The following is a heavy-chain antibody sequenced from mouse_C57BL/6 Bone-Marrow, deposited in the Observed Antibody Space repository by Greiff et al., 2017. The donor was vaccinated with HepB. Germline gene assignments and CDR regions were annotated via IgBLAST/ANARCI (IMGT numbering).Heavy chain of an antibody. D-gene: IGHD2-1*01. CDR2: ISNGGGST. Sequence: VQLKESGGGLVQPGGSLKLSCAASGFTFSDYYMYWVRQTPEKRLEWVAYISNGGGSTYYPDTVKGRFTISRDNAKNTLYLQMSRLKSEDTAMYYCARQYGKDAMDYWGQGTSVTVSS. V-gene: IGHV5-12*01. CDR1: GFTFSDYY. J-gene: IGHJ4*01. CDR3: ARQYGKDAMDY.